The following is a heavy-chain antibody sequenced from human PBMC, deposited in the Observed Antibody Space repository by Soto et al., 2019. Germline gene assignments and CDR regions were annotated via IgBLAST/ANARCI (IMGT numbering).Heavy chain of an antibody. CDR1: GFTFSSYG. J-gene: IGHJ4*02. Sequence: LRLSCAASGFTFSSYGMHWVRQAPGKGLEWVAVISYDGSNKYYADSVKGRFTISRDNSKNTLYLQMNSLRAEDTAVYYCAKQGSYLYYFDYWGQGTLVTVSS. CDR3: AKQGSYLYYFDY. CDR2: ISYDGSNK. V-gene: IGHV3-30*18. D-gene: IGHD1-26*01.